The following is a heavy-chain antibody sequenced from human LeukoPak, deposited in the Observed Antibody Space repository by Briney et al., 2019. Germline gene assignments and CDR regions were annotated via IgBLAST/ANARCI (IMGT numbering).Heavy chain of an antibody. J-gene: IGHJ4*02. Sequence: PSETLSLTCTVSGGLISSSGYYWGWIRPPPGKGLEWSGSFYDSGSTYYHPSLKSRVTISVDTSKNQFSLNLSSVTAADTAVYYCARTAGVAVAGSRQYFDYWGQGTLVTVSS. D-gene: IGHD6-19*01. CDR1: GGLISSSGYY. V-gene: IGHV4-39*01. CDR2: FYDSGST. CDR3: ARTAGVAVAGSRQYFDY.